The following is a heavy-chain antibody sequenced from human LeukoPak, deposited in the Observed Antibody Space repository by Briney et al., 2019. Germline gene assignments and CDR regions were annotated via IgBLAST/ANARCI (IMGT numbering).Heavy chain of an antibody. CDR1: GFTFSSYG. J-gene: IGHJ4*02. Sequence: PGRSLRLSCAASGFTFSSYGMHWVRQAPGKGLEWVAVISYDGSNKYYADSVKGRFTISRDNSKNTLYLQMNSLRAEDPAVYYCAKDRYSGSYGRSYRGEYYFDYWGQGTLVTVSS. D-gene: IGHD1-26*01. V-gene: IGHV3-30*18. CDR3: AKDRYSGSYGRSYRGEYYFDY. CDR2: ISYDGSNK.